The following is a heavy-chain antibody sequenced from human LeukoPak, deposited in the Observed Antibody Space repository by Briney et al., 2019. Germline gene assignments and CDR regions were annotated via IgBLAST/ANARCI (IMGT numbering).Heavy chain of an antibody. D-gene: IGHD3-22*01. CDR2: ISYDGSNK. Sequence: PGRSLRLSCAASGFTFSSYAMHWVRQAPGKGLEWVAVISYDGSNKYYADSVKGRFTISRDNSKNTLYLQMNSLRAEDTAVYYCARGRIVVVTSDAFDIWGQGTMVTVSS. V-gene: IGHV3-30*04. CDR3: ARGRIVVVTSDAFDI. CDR1: GFTFSSYA. J-gene: IGHJ3*02.